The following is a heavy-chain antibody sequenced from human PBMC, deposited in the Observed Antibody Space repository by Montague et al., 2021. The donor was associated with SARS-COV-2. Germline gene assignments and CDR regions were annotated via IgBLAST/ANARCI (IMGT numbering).Heavy chain of an antibody. CDR3: ARDPWRITIFGVVTWYGMDV. V-gene: IGHV4-61*01. CDR2: IYYSGST. J-gene: IGHJ6*02. Sequence: SETLSLTCTVSGGSVSSGSYYWSWIRQPPGKGLEWIGYIYYSGSTNYNPSLKSRVTISVDTSQNQFSLKLISVTAADTAVYYCARDPWRITIFGVVTWYGMDVWGQGTTVTVSS. CDR1: GGSVSSGSYY. D-gene: IGHD3-3*01.